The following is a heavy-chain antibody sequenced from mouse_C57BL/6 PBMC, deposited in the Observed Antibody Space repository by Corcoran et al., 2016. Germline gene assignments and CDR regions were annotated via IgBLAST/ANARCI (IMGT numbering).Heavy chain of an antibody. CDR3: AREGLRPDWYLDV. CDR1: GYTFTDYY. Sequence: QVQLKQSGAELVRPGASVKLSCKASGYTFTDYYINWVKQRPGQGLEWIARIYPGSGNTYYNEKFKGKATLTAEKSSSTAYMQLSSLTSEDSAVDFCAREGLRPDWYLDVWGTGTTVSVS. D-gene: IGHD2-4*01. V-gene: IGHV1-76*01. CDR2: IYPGSGNT. J-gene: IGHJ1*03.